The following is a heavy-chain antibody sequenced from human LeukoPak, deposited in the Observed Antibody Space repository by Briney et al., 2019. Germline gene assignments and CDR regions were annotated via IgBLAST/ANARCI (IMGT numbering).Heavy chain of an antibody. CDR3: AKLSEYYYDSSGYLDY. CDR2: ISGSGGST. D-gene: IGHD3-22*01. J-gene: IGHJ4*02. V-gene: IGHV3-23*01. CDR1: GFTFSSYA. Sequence: GGSLRLSCAASGFTFSSYAMSWVRQAPGKGLEWVSAISGSGGSTYYADSVKGRFTISRDNSKNTLCLQMNSLRAEDTAVYYCAKLSEYYYDSSGYLDYWGQGTLVTVSS.